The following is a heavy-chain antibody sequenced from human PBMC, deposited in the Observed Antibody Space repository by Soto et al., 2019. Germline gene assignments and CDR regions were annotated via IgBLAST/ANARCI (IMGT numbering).Heavy chain of an antibody. CDR1: GFTFSAYW. D-gene: IGHD1-1*01. V-gene: IGHV3-74*01. CDR2: ISDDGSTA. Sequence: GGSLRLSCSVSGFTFSAYWMHWVRQVPGKGLTWVSRISDDGSTATYADSVKGRFVISRDNAKNSLYLEMNTLRADDSGLYYCARGPRVSSTGTGAHWGRGTLVTAPQ. J-gene: IGHJ4*02. CDR3: ARGPRVSSTGTGAH.